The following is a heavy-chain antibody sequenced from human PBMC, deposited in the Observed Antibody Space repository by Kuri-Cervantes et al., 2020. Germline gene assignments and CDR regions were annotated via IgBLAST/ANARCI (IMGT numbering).Heavy chain of an antibody. D-gene: IGHD2-21*01. CDR1: GYTSTGYY. J-gene: IGHJ4*02. V-gene: IGHV1-2*02. CDR3: ARPLTPRTLLY. CDR2: INPNSGGT. Sequence: ASVKVSCKASGYTSTGYYMHWVRQAPGQGLEWMGWINPNSGGTNYAQKFQGRVTMTRDTSISTASMELSRLTSDDTAVYYCARPLTPRTLLYWGQGTLVTVSS.